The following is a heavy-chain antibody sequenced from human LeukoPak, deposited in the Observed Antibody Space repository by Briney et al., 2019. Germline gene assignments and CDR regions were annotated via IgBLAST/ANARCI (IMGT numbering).Heavy chain of an antibody. CDR3: AKDIGYRLYFYYMDV. Sequence: GGSLRLSCAASRFTLSTYAMNWVRQAPGKGLEWVSAIGDSGSSTSYADSVKGRFTISRDISKNTLYLQMNSLRVEDTAVYYCAKDIGYRLYFYYMDVWGKGTTVTVSS. J-gene: IGHJ6*03. D-gene: IGHD5-24*01. CDR2: IGDSGSST. V-gene: IGHV3-23*01. CDR1: RFTLSTYA.